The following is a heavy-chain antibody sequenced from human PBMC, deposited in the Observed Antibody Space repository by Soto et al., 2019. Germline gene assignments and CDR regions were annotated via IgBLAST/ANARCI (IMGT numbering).Heavy chain of an antibody. D-gene: IGHD2-15*01. Sequence: GGSLRLSCAASGFTFSSYGMHWVRQAPGKGLEWVAVIWYDGSNKYYADSVKGRFTISRDNSKNTLYLQMNSLSAEDTAVYYCARDSGVVAATADYYYYGMDVCDKGTTVTVSS. CDR1: GFTFSSYG. CDR2: IWYDGSNK. J-gene: IGHJ6*04. CDR3: ARDSGVVAATADYYYYGMDV. V-gene: IGHV3-33*01.